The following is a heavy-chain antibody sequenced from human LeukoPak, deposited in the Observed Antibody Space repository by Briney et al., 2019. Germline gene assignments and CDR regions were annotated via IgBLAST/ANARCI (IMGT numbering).Heavy chain of an antibody. CDR2: IYYSGST. V-gene: IGHV4-59*01. D-gene: IGHD5-12*01. CDR3: ARDGGYSGYDYPYNWFDP. CDR1: GGSISSYY. Sequence: PSETLSLTCTVSGGSISSYYWSWIRQPPGKGLEWIGYIYYSGSTNYNPSLKSRVTISVDTSKNQFSLKLSSVIAADTAVYYCARDGGYSGYDYPYNWFDPWGQGTLVTVSS. J-gene: IGHJ5*02.